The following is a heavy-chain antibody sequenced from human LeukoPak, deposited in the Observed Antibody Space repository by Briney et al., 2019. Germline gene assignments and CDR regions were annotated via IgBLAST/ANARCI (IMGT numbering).Heavy chain of an antibody. CDR2: ISGSSEST. CDR3: AKDQVVITTAGSWFDP. D-gene: IGHD3-22*01. V-gene: IGHV3-23*01. J-gene: IGHJ5*02. CDR1: GFTFSNYA. Sequence: GGSLRLSCAASGFTFSNYAMNWVRQAPGKGLEWVSGISGSSESTFYADSVKGRFTISRDNSKNTVYLQMNSLRAEDTAVYYCAKDQVVITTAGSWFDPWGQGTLVTVSS.